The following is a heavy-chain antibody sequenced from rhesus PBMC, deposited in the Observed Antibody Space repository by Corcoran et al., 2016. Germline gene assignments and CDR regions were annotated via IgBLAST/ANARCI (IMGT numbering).Heavy chain of an antibody. V-gene: IGHV5-2*01. Sequence: EVQLVQSGAEVKRPGESLKISCKTSGYSFTSYWISWVRKMPGKGLEWMGAIDPRYSDTRYSPSFQVQVTISADKSISTAYLQWSSLKASDSATYYCAKESVAADHFDYWGQGVLVTVSS. CDR1: GYSFTSYW. J-gene: IGHJ4*01. CDR2: IDPRYSDT. D-gene: IGHD4-29*01. CDR3: AKESVAADHFDY.